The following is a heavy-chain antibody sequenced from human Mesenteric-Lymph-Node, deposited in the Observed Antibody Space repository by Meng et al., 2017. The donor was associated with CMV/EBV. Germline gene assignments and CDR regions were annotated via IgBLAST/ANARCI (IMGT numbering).Heavy chain of an antibody. D-gene: IGHD6-13*01. CDR2: IIPILGIA. CDR3: AGRIAAAGSLWFYP. J-gene: IGHJ5*02. Sequence: QGQLAKSGAEATTPGFSWEVCCKASVATFCSYTISLVRQAPGQGLEWMGRIIPILGIANYAQKFQGRVTITADKSTSTAYMELSSLRSEDTAVYYCAGRIAAAGSLWFYPWGQGTLVTVSS. CDR1: VATFCSYT. V-gene: IGHV1-69*02.